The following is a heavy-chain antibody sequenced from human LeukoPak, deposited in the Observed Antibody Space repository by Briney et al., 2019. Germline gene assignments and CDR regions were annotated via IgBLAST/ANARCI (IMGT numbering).Heavy chain of an antibody. J-gene: IGHJ3*02. CDR2: IYPGDSDT. V-gene: IGHV5-51*01. D-gene: IGHD2-2*01. CDR1: GYSFTSYW. Sequence: GESLKISCKGSGYSFTSYWIGWVRQMPGKGLEWMGIIYPGDSDTRYSPSFQGQVTISADKSISTAYLQWSSLKASDTAMYYCARATDRELGYCGSTSCPDAFDIWGQGTMVTVSS. CDR3: ARATDRELGYCGSTSCPDAFDI.